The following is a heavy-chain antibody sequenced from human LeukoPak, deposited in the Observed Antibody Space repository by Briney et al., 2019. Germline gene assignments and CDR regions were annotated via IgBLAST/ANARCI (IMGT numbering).Heavy chain of an antibody. CDR1: GFTFSSYE. CDR3: ARTYYDILTGYNPYFDY. CDR2: ISSSGSTI. V-gene: IGHV3-48*03. D-gene: IGHD3-9*01. J-gene: IGHJ4*02. Sequence: GGSLRLSCASSGFTFSSYEMNWVSQAPGKGLEWVSYISSSGSTIYYADSVKGRFTISRDNAKNSLYLQMNSLRAEDTAVYYCARTYYDILTGYNPYFDYWGQGILVTVSS.